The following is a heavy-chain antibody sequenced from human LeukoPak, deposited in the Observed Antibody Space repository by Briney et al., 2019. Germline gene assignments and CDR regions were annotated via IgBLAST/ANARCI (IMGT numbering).Heavy chain of an antibody. CDR3: ARDGYGDYVGGDY. V-gene: IGHV1-69*01. J-gene: IGHJ4*02. D-gene: IGHD4-17*01. CDR2: IIPIFGTA. CDR1: GGTFNSYA. Sequence: ASVKVSCKASGGTFNSYAISWVRQAPGQGLEWMGGIIPIFGTANYAQKFQGRVTITADESTSTAYMELSSLRSEDTAVYYCARDGYGDYVGGDYWGQGTLVTVSS.